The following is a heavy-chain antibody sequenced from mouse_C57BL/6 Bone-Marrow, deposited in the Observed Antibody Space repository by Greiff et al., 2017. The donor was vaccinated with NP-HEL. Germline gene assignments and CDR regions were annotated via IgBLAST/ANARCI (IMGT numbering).Heavy chain of an antibody. Sequence: LVESGAELVKPGASVKLSCTASGFNITDYYMHWVKQRTEQGLEWIGRIDPEDGETKYAPKFQGKATITADTSSNTAYLQLSSLTSEDTAVYYCARLGRDFFDYWGKGTTLTVSS. J-gene: IGHJ2*01. CDR2: IDPEDGET. V-gene: IGHV14-2*01. CDR1: GFNITDYY. D-gene: IGHD3-3*01. CDR3: ARLGRDFFDY.